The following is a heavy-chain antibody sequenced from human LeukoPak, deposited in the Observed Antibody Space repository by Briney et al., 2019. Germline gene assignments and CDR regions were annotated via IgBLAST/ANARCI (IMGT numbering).Heavy chain of an antibody. Sequence: GGSLRLSCAASGFTFSSYWMHWVRQAPGKGLVWVSRINGDGGRANYAESVKGRFTISRDNAKNTLYLQMNSLRAEDTAVYYCAREVEEVPAAMGVYYYYYMDVWGKGTSVTVPS. D-gene: IGHD2-2*01. CDR3: AREVEEVPAAMGVYYYYYMDV. CDR2: INGDGGRA. V-gene: IGHV3-74*01. J-gene: IGHJ6*03. CDR1: GFTFSSYW.